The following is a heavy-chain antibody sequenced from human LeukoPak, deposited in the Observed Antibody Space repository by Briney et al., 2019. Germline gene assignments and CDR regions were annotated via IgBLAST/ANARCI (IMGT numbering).Heavy chain of an antibody. V-gene: IGHV1-69*13. Sequence: SVKVSCKASGGTFISYAISWVRQAPGQGREWMGGIIPIFGTANYAQKFQGRVTITADESTSTAYIELSSLRSEDTAVYSCARENEGYGSGRYFDYWGQGTLVTVSS. J-gene: IGHJ4*02. CDR3: ARENEGYGSGRYFDY. CDR1: GGTFISYA. D-gene: IGHD3-10*01. CDR2: IIPIFGTA.